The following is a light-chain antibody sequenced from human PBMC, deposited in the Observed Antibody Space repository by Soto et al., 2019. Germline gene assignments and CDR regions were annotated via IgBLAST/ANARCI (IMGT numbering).Light chain of an antibody. J-gene: IGLJ1*01. CDR2: DVS. CDR3: SSYTTSNTRQIV. V-gene: IGLV2-14*03. Sequence: QSVLTQPASVSGSPGQSINISCTGTSSDVGGYNYVSWYQHHPGKAPKLIIYDVSNRPSEVSNPFSGSKSGNTASLTISGLQPEDEADYYCSSYTTSNTRQIVLGTGTKVTVL. CDR1: SSDVGGYNY.